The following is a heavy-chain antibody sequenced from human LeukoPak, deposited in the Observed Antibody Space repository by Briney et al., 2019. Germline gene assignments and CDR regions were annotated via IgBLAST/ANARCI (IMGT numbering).Heavy chain of an antibody. Sequence: TSETLSLTCTVSGGSISSYYCRWIRQPAGKEVEWIVRIYTSRSSNYNPSLKSRVTMSVDTSKNQFSLKLSSVTAADTAVYYCARVTEFYGSGRRHNYYSYYTDVWGKGTTFTISS. CDR1: GGSISSYY. CDR2: IYTSRSS. V-gene: IGHV4-4*07. CDR3: ARVTEFYGSGRRHNYYSYYTDV. D-gene: IGHD3-10*01. J-gene: IGHJ6*03.